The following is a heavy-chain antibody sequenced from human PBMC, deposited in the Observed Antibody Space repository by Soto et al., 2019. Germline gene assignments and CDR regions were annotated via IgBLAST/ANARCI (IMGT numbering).Heavy chain of an antibody. CDR3: ARDRYNWNYFDY. CDR2: IYYSGST. V-gene: IGHV4-61*01. J-gene: IGHJ4*02. CDR1: SFSSGSYY. D-gene: IGHD1-20*01. Sequence: SFSSGSYYWSWIRQPPGKGLEWIGYIYYSGSTNYNPSLKSRVTISVDTSKNQFSLKLSSVTAADTAVYYCARDRYNWNYFDYRGQGTLVTVSS.